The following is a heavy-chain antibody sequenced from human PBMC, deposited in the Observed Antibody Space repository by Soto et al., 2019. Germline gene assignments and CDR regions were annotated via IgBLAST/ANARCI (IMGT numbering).Heavy chain of an antibody. J-gene: IGHJ4*02. CDR1: GYSFTSLH. Sequence: ASVKVSCKASGYSFTSLHFNWVRQATGQGLEWIGWMNPHSGDTGFAQRFQGRDTMTRNTPINTAYMELRSLISQDTAVYYCARGAPGTVDHWGQGTQVTVSS. D-gene: IGHD3-10*01. V-gene: IGHV1-8*01. CDR2: MNPHSGDT. CDR3: ARGAPGTVDH.